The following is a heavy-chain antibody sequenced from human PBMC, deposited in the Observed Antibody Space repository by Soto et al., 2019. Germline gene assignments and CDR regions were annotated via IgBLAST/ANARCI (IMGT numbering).Heavy chain of an antibody. D-gene: IGHD3-16*01. Sequence: ASVKVSCKASGGTFSSYAISWVRQAPGQGLEWMGGIIPIFGTANYAQKFQGRVTITADESTSTAYMELSSLRSEDTAVYYCARDLRCGGAQVTNNWFDPWGQGTLVNVAS. CDR1: GGTFSSYA. CDR3: ARDLRCGGAQVTNNWFDP. J-gene: IGHJ5*02. V-gene: IGHV1-69*13. CDR2: IIPIFGTA.